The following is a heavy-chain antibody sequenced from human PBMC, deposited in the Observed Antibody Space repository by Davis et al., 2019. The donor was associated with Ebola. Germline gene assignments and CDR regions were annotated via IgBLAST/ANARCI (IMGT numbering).Heavy chain of an antibody. CDR3: ARIGYGGNPDY. Sequence: SETLSLTCTVSGGSISPNYWSWIRQSPGTGMEWIGYVHYSGSTNYNPSLMRRVTILVDTSKNQFSLKLSSVTAADTAVYYCARIGYGGNPDYWGQGTLVTVSS. CDR2: VHYSGST. CDR1: GGSISPNY. D-gene: IGHD4-23*01. J-gene: IGHJ4*02. V-gene: IGHV4-59*01.